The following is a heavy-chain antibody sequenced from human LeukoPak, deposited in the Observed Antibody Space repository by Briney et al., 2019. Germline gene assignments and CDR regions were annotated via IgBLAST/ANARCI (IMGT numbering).Heavy chain of an antibody. V-gene: IGHV4-34*01. CDR3: AREGPYCGGDCRALDY. J-gene: IGHJ4*02. Sequence: PSETLSLTCAVYGGSFSGYYWSWIRQPPGKGLEWIGEINHSGSTNYNPSLKSRVTISVDTSKYQFSLKLSSVTAADTAVYYCAREGPYCGGDCRALDYWGQGTLVTVSS. D-gene: IGHD2-21*02. CDR2: INHSGST. CDR1: GGSFSGYY.